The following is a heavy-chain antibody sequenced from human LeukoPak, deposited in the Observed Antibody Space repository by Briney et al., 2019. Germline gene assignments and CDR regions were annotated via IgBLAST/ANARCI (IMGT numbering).Heavy chain of an antibody. CDR2: ISGSGGST. J-gene: IGHJ4*02. Sequence: GGSLRLSCAASGFTFSSYGMSWVRQAPGKGLEWVSAISGSGGSTYYADSVKGRFTISRDNSKNTLYLQMNSLRAEDTAVYYCAEASIVVVPAAPGYWGQGTLVTVSS. CDR1: GFTFSSYG. V-gene: IGHV3-23*01. CDR3: AEASIVVVPAAPGY. D-gene: IGHD2-2*01.